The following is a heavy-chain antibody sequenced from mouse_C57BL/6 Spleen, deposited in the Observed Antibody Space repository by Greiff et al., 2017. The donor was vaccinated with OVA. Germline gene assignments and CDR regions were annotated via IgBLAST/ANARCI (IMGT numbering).Heavy chain of an antibody. CDR1: GYSFTSYY. J-gene: IGHJ4*01. V-gene: IGHV1-66*01. D-gene: IGHD3-3*01. CDR2: IYPGSGNT. CDR3: AAGGRDYAMDY. Sequence: QVQLQQSGPELVKPGASVKISCKASGYSFTSYYIHWVKQRPGQGLEWIGWIYPGSGNTKYNEKFKGKATLTADTSSSTAYMQLSSLTSEDSAVYYCAAGGRDYAMDYWGQGTSVTVSS.